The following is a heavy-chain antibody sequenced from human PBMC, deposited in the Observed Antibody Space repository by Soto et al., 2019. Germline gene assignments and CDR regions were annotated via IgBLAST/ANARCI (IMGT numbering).Heavy chain of an antibody. J-gene: IGHJ6*02. CDR3: ARLLGRGAYGMDV. Sequence: SETLSLTCTVSGGSISSSSYYWGWIRQPPGKGLEWIGSIYYSGSTYYNPSLKSRVTISVDTSKNQFSLKLSSVTAADTAVYYCARLLGRGAYGMDVWGQGTTVTVSS. D-gene: IGHD1-26*01. CDR1: GGSISSSSYY. CDR2: IYYSGST. V-gene: IGHV4-39*01.